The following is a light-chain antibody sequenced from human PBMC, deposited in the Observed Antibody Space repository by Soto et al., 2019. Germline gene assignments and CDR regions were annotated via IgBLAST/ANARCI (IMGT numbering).Light chain of an antibody. CDR2: GAS. CDR1: QSVSSSY. CDR3: QHCGSLVLT. J-gene: IGKJ4*01. Sequence: IVLTQSPGTLSLSPGERATLSCRASQSVSSSYLALYQQKPGQAPRLLIYGASSRSTCIPDRFSGSGYGTDFTLPISRLEHEDFAVYYCQHCGSLVLTFGGGTKVEIK. V-gene: IGKV3-20*01.